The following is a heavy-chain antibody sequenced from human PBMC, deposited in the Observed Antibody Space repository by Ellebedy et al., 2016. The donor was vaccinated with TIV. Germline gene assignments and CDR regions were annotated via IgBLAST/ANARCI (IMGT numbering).Heavy chain of an antibody. CDR1: GFTFRSFG. Sequence: PGGSLRLSCKASGFTFRSFGMHWVRLSVGKGLEWVADSSYDGAYAHYADSVKGRFTISRDNSKNTLYLQMNSLRSEDTAVYYCAKVGGTTVTTHLPGHDGFDLWGPGTMVTVSS. J-gene: IGHJ3*01. CDR3: AKVGGTTVTTHLPGHDGFDL. D-gene: IGHD4-17*01. CDR2: SSYDGAYA. V-gene: IGHV3-30*18.